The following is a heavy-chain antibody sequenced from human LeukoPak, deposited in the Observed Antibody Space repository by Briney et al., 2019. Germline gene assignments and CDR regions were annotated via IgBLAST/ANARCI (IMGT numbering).Heavy chain of an antibody. CDR1: GFSFSSYS. Sequence: GGSLRLSCAASGFSFSSYSMNWVRQAPGKGLEWVSYISSRGSSMYYADSVKGRFTISRDNAKNSLYLQMNSLRAEDTAVYYCAGEWDYGDFQTYFDYWGQGTLVTVSS. J-gene: IGHJ4*02. D-gene: IGHD4-17*01. CDR2: ISSRGSSM. V-gene: IGHV3-48*04. CDR3: AGEWDYGDFQTYFDY.